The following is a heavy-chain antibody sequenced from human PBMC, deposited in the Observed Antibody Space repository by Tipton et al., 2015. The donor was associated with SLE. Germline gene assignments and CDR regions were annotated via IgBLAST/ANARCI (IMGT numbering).Heavy chain of an antibody. CDR1: GGSISSSSYY. J-gene: IGHJ4*02. Sequence: GLVKPSETLSLTCTVSGGSISSSSYYWGWIRQPPGKGLEWIGSIYYSGSTYYNPSLKSRVTISVDTSKNQFSLKLSSVTAADTAVYYCAGRVATTGVPYFDYWGRGTLVTVSS. CDR2: IYYSGST. D-gene: IGHD5-12*01. V-gene: IGHV4-39*01. CDR3: AGRVATTGVPYFDY.